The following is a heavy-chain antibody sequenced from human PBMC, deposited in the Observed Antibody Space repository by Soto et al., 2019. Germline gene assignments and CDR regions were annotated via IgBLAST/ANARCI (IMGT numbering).Heavy chain of an antibody. CDR2: IDWDDDK. CDR1: GFSLSTSGMC. J-gene: IGHJ4*02. D-gene: IGHD3-22*01. Sequence: SGPTLVNPTQTLTLTCTFSGFSLSTSGMCVSWIRQPPGKALEWLALIDWDDDKYYSTSLKTRLTISKDTSKNQVVLTMTNMDPVDTATYYCARMRNYYDSSGYHFDYWGQGTLVTVSS. CDR3: ARMRNYYDSSGYHFDY. V-gene: IGHV2-70*01.